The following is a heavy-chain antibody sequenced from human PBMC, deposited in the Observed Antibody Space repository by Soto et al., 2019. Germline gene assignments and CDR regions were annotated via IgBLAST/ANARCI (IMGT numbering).Heavy chain of an antibody. V-gene: IGHV3-74*01. Sequence: EVQLVESGGGLVQPGGSLRLSCATSGFDFSNTWIHWVRQVPGQGLVSVSRINSDGSSIIYADSVKGRFTLSRDNAKNTVHLQMSSLRVEDTAVYYCAKDWYHTIDSWGQGIPVIVSS. J-gene: IGHJ4*02. D-gene: IGHD1-20*01. CDR3: AKDWYHTIDS. CDR1: GFDFSNTW. CDR2: INSDGSSI.